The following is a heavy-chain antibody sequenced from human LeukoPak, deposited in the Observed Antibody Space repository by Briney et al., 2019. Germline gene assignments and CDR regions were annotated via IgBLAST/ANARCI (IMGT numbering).Heavy chain of an antibody. CDR1: GYTFTSYA. CDR2: INTNTGNP. D-gene: IGHD3-3*01. Sequence: ASVKVSCKASGYTFTSYAMNWVRQAPGQGLEWMGWINTNTGNPTYAQGFTGRFVFSLDTSVSTAYLQISSLKAEDTAVYYCARGFIPIFGVVITPNWFDPWGQGTLVTVSS. V-gene: IGHV7-4-1*02. J-gene: IGHJ5*02. CDR3: ARGFIPIFGVVITPNWFDP.